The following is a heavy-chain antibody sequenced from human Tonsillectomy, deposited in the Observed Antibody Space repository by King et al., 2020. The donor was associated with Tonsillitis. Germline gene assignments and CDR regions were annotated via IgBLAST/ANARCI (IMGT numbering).Heavy chain of an antibody. V-gene: IGHV5-51*01. CDR3: ARSCSGGSCYTTLDY. CDR2: IYPGDSDT. J-gene: IGHJ4*02. CDR1: GYSFTSYW. Sequence: DVQLVESGAEVKKPGESLKISCKGSGYSFTSYWIGWVRQMPGKGLEWMGIIYPGDSDTRYSPFFQGQVTISADKSISTAYLQWSSLKASDTAMYYCARSCSGGSCYTTLDYWGQGTLVTVSS. D-gene: IGHD2-15*01.